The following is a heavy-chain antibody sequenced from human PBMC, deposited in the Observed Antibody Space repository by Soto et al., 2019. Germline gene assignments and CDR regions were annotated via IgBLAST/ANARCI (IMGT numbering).Heavy chain of an antibody. Sequence: SETLSLTCAVYGGSFSGYYWAWIRQTPGKGLEWIGEIDHSGSTNYSPSLKSRVTISLDTSKDQFSLKLSSVTAADTALYYCTRYGGSSHYYFGSWGQGTLVTSPQ. D-gene: IGHD6-13*01. CDR1: GGSFSGYY. V-gene: IGHV4-34*01. CDR3: TRYGGSSHYYFGS. J-gene: IGHJ4*02. CDR2: IDHSGST.